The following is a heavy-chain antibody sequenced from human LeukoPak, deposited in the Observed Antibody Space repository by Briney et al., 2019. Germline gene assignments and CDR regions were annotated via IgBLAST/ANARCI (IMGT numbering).Heavy chain of an antibody. Sequence: GGSLRLSCAASGFTFSSYAMSWVRQAPGKGLEWVSAISGSGVSTYYADSVKGRFTISRDNSKNTLYLQMNSLRAEDTAEYYCAKDFVRYNIQFDYWGQGALVTVSS. D-gene: IGHD1-1*01. CDR3: AKDFVRYNIQFDY. CDR1: GFTFSSYA. CDR2: ISGSGVST. V-gene: IGHV3-23*01. J-gene: IGHJ4*02.